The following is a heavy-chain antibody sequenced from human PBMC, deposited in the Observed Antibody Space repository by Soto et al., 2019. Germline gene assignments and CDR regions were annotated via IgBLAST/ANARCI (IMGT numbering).Heavy chain of an antibody. CDR1: GFSFRDYF. V-gene: IGHV3-11*01. CDR2: IGPYGNSI. J-gene: IGHJ4*02. CDR3: ARDDYTYGVY. D-gene: IGHD3-3*01. Sequence: PGGSLRLSCAASGFSFRDYFMSWIRQAPGKGLEWVSYIGPYGNSIYYADSVKGRFTISRDDAKKSLYPHMNNLRAEDTAVYYCARDDYTYGVYWGQGSLVTVSS.